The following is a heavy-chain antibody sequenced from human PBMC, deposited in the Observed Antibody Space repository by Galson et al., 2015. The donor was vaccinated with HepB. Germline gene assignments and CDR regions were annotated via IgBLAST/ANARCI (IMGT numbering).Heavy chain of an antibody. CDR2: ISSNGGST. CDR3: VLGDIVATTFDY. J-gene: IGHJ4*02. CDR1: GFTVSSNY. D-gene: IGHD5-12*01. Sequence: SLRLSCAASGFTVSSNYMSWVRQAPGKGLEYVSAISSNGGSTYYADSVKGRFTISRDNSKNTLYLQMSSLRAEDTAVYYCVLGDIVATTFDYWGQGTLVTVSS. V-gene: IGHV3-64D*06.